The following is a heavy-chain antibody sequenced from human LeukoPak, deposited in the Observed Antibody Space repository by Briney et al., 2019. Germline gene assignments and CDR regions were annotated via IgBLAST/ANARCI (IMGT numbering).Heavy chain of an antibody. CDR2: INAGNENT. CDR1: GYTFSRYG. J-gene: IGHJ4*02. CDR3: ARDLYGDYFDY. D-gene: IGHD3-16*01. V-gene: IGHV1-3*01. Sequence: ASVTVSCKASGYTFSRYGMHWVRQAPGQRLEWMGWINAGNENTKYSQKFQGRVSITRDTSASTAYMELSSLTSEDTAVYYCARDLYGDYFDYWGQGTLVTVSS.